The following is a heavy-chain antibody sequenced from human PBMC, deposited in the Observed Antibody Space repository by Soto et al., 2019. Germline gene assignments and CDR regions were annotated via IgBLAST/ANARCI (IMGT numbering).Heavy chain of an antibody. V-gene: IGHV1-18*04. CDR2: ISAYNGNT. CDR3: ARCRGRYSDRSGYYLNWVGP. Sequence: QVQLVQSGAEVKKPGASVKVSCKASGYTFTSYGISWVRQAPGQWLEWMGWISAYNGNTNYAPKLQGRVTMTTDTPTSTAYVELRSQRADDAAVYYCARCRGRYSDRSGYYLNWVGPWGQGTLVPGSS. D-gene: IGHD3-22*01. CDR1: GYTFTSYG. J-gene: IGHJ5*02.